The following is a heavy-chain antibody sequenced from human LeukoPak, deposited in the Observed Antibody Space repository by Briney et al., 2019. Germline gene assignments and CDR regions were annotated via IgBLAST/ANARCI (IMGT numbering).Heavy chain of an antibody. CDR1: GGTFSSYA. V-gene: IGHV1-69*05. D-gene: IGHD4-11*01. CDR3: ARAVLYSNYGNYYYYMDV. J-gene: IGHJ6*03. CDR2: IIPIFGTA. Sequence: GASVKVSCKASGGTFSSYAISWVRQAPGQGLEWMGGIIPIFGTANYAQKFQGRVTITTDESTSTAYMELSSLRSEDTAVYYCARAVLYSNYGNYYYYMDVWGKGTTVTVSS.